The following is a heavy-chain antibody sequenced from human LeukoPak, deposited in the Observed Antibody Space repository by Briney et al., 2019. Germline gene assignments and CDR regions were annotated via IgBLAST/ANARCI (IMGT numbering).Heavy chain of an antibody. D-gene: IGHD2-15*01. V-gene: IGHV3-11*05. CDR3: AKEKKSGGWPLDY. J-gene: IGHJ4*02. Sequence: PGGSLRLSCAVSGFTFGDDYMSWIRQAPGQGLEWVSYISNSGGYTNYADSVKGRFTVSRDDSKSTLFLQMSSLRADDTALYYCAKEKKSGGWPLDYWGQGALVIVSS. CDR1: GFTFGDDY. CDR2: ISNSGGYT.